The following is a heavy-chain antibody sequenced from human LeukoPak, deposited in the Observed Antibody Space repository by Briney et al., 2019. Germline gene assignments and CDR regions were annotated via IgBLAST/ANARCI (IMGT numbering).Heavy chain of an antibody. CDR3: ARGGQHPAKYYYYYYMDV. Sequence: SVKVSCKASGGTFSSYAISWVRQAPGQGLEWMGGIIPIFGTANYAQKFQGRVTIPTDESTSTAYMELSSLRSEDTAVYYCARGGQHPAKYYYYYYMDVWGKGTTVTVSS. J-gene: IGHJ6*03. V-gene: IGHV1-69*05. CDR1: GGTFSSYA. D-gene: IGHD6-13*01. CDR2: IIPIFGTA.